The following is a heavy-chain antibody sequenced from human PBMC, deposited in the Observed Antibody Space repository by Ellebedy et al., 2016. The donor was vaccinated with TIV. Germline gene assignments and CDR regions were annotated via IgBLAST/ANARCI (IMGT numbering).Heavy chain of an antibody. Sequence: ASVKVSCKASGYTFTSYGISWVRQAPGQGLEWMGGIIPIFGTANYAQKFQGRVTITADESTSTAYMELSSLRSEDTAVYYCARGGDIVVVPAARQAFDIWGQGTMVTVSS. J-gene: IGHJ3*02. CDR2: IIPIFGTA. D-gene: IGHD2-2*01. V-gene: IGHV1-69*13. CDR1: GYTFTSYG. CDR3: ARGGDIVVVPAARQAFDI.